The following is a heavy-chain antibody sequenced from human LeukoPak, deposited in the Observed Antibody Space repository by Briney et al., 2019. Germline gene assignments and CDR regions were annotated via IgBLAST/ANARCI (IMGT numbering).Heavy chain of an antibody. Sequence: SETLSLTCTVSGASMSNSFWSWIRQPAGKGLEWIGRIYSSGRTNYNPSLKSRVTLSIDTSNNQFSLKLTSVTAADTASYYCARAPAGCGGTCSFDYWGQRTLVTVSS. CDR3: ARAPAGCGGTCSFDY. CDR2: IYSSGRT. CDR1: GASMSNSF. D-gene: IGHD2-15*01. J-gene: IGHJ4*02. V-gene: IGHV4-4*07.